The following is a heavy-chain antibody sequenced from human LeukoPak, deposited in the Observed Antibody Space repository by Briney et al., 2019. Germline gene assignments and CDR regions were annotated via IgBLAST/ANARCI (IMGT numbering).Heavy chain of an antibody. CDR2: IGAAGDT. CDR1: GFTFSSYD. Sequence: GGSLRLSRAASGFTFSSYDMHWVRQAKGKGLEWVSGIGAAGDTYYSGSVKGRFTISRQNAQNSLYLQMNSLRVGDTAVYYCARGLPGGFDYWGQGTLVTVSS. D-gene: IGHD2-21*02. CDR3: ARGLPGGFDY. V-gene: IGHV3-13*04. J-gene: IGHJ4*02.